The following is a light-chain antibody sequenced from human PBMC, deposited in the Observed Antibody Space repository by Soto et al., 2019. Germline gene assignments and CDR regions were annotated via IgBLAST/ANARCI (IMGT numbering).Light chain of an antibody. CDR3: MQALQTPVT. CDR1: QSLLHSNGYNC. J-gene: IGKJ4*01. V-gene: IGKV2-28*01. CDR2: LGS. Sequence: DIVMTQSPLSLPVTPGEPASISCRSSQSLLHSNGYNCLDWYLQKPGQSPQLLIYLGSNRASGVPDRFSGSGSGTDFTLKISRVAAEDVGVYYCMQALQTPVTFGGGTKVEIK.